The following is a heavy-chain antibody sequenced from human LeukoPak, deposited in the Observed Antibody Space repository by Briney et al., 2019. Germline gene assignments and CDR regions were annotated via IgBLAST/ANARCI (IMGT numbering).Heavy chain of an antibody. CDR3: ARSLKWYCSGGSCYSAPSTSDFNWFDP. CDR2: ISSSGDFI. CDR1: EFALSSYS. J-gene: IGHJ5*02. Sequence: PGRSLRLSCAASEFALSSYSMSWVRQAPGKGLQWVSSISSSGDFISYADSLKGRFTISRDNARNSLYLQMNSLRAEDTAMYYCARSLKWYCSGGSCYSAPSTSDFNWFDPWGQGTLVTVSS. D-gene: IGHD2-15*01. V-gene: IGHV3-21*01.